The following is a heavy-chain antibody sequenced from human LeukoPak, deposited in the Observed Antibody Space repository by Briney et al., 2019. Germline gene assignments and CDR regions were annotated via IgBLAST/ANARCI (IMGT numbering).Heavy chain of an antibody. CDR1: GFTFSSYA. D-gene: IGHD5-12*01. CDR2: VDSSGGTT. CDR3: AKVRFIGYGNFDY. V-gene: IGHV3-23*01. J-gene: IGHJ4*02. Sequence: GGSLRLSCATSGFTFSSYAMSWVRQAPGKGLELVSAVDSSGGTTYYADSVKGRFTISRDNSKNTLYLQMSSLRAEDTAVYYCAKVRFIGYGNFDYWGQGTLVTVSS.